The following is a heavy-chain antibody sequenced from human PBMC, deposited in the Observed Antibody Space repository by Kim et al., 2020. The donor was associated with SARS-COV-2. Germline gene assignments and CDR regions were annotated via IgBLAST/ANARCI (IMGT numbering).Heavy chain of an antibody. V-gene: IGHV5-51*01. CDR3: ARQEYYYDSSGYYAYDY. CDR1: GYSFTSYW. Sequence: GESLKISCKGSGYSFTSYWIGWVRQMPGKGLEWMGIIYPGDSDTRYSPSFQGQVTISADKSISTAYLQWSSLKASDTAMYYCARQEYYYDSSGYYAYDYWGQGTLVTVSS. CDR2: IYPGDSDT. J-gene: IGHJ4*02. D-gene: IGHD3-22*01.